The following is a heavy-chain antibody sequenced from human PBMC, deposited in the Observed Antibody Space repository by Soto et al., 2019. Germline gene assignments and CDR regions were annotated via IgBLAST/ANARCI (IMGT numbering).Heavy chain of an antibody. D-gene: IGHD3-10*01. CDR2: IYYKGST. J-gene: IGHJ4*02. CDR1: GGSINSYY. Sequence: SETLSLTCTVSGGSINSYYWTWIRQPPGRGLEWIGYIYYKGSTNYNPSLKSRVTISVDTSKNQFSLKLSSVTAADTAVYYCARAQGSGFLVSWGQGTLVTVSS. CDR3: ARAQGSGFLVS. V-gene: IGHV4-59*08.